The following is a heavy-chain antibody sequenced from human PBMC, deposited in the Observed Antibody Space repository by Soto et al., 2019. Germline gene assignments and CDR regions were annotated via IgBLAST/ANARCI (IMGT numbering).Heavy chain of an antibody. CDR1: GFSFSDHY. J-gene: IGHJ4*02. Sequence: EVQLVESGGGLVQPGGSLRLSCAASGFSFSDHYMDWVRQAPGKGLEWVGRTRNKANSYSTEYAASVKGRFTISRDESKNSLYLQMNSLKTEDTAVYYCVRGYYFDNWGQGTLVTVSS. CDR3: VRGYYFDN. CDR2: TRNKANSYST. V-gene: IGHV3-72*01.